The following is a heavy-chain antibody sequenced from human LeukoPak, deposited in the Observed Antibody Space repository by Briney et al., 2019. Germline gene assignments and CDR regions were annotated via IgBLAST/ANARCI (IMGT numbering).Heavy chain of an antibody. CDR2: IYHSGST. CDR3: ARHPEQQLPTYNWFDP. Sequence: SETLSLTCTVSGYSISSGYYWGWIRQPPGKGLEWIGSIYHSGSTYYNPSLKSRVTISVDTSKNQFSLKLSSVTAADTAVYYCARHPEQQLPTYNWFDPWGQGTLVTVSS. V-gene: IGHV4-38-2*02. J-gene: IGHJ5*02. D-gene: IGHD6-13*01. CDR1: GYSISSGYY.